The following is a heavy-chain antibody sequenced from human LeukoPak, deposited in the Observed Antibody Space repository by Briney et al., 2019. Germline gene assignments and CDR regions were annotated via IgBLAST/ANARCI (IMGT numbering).Heavy chain of an antibody. Sequence: PGGSLRLSCAASKFTFSRYTMNWVRQAPGKGLEWVSSITSGSSYIYYADSVKGRFTISRDNAKNSLFLQMNSLRAEDTALYYCARDRVLTRTFSYGLDVWGQGTTVTVSS. J-gene: IGHJ6*02. V-gene: IGHV3-21*01. CDR3: ARDRVLTRTFSYGLDV. CDR1: KFTFSRYT. CDR2: ITSGSSYI. D-gene: IGHD1-1*01.